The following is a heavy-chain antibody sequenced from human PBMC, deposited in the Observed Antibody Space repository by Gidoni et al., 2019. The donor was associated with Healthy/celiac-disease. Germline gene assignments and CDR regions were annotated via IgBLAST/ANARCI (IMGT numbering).Heavy chain of an antibody. D-gene: IGHD6-13*01. CDR2: IIPIFGTA. CDR3: ARGIAAAADYYYYYMDV. V-gene: IGHV1-69*06. J-gene: IGHJ6*03. CDR1: GGTFSSYA. Sequence: QVQLVQSGAEVKKPGSSVKVSCKASGGTFSSYAISWVRQAPGQGLEWMGGIIPIFGTANYAQKFQGRVTITADKSTSTAYMELSSLRSEDTAVYYCARGIAAAADYYYYYMDVWGKGTTVTVSS.